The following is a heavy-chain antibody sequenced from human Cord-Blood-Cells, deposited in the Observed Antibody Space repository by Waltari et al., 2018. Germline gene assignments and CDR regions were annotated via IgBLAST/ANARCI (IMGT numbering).Heavy chain of an antibody. CDR2: IYYSGNT. J-gene: IGHJ4*02. V-gene: IGHV4-39*01. CDR3: ASHGSSRHFDY. D-gene: IGHD1-26*01. CDR1: GGSISSSSYY. Sequence: QLQLQESGPGLVKPSETLSLTCTVSGGSISSSSYYWCWIGQPPGKGLEWIGSIYYSGNTCDNPSLKSRVTISGDTSKNQFSLKLSSVTAADTAVYYCASHGSSRHFDYWGQGTLVTVSS.